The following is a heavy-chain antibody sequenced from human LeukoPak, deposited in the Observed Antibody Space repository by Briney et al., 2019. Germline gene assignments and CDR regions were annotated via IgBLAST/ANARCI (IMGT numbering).Heavy chain of an antibody. CDR2: INHSGST. CDR3: ALGSYGMDV. J-gene: IGHJ6*02. CDR1: GGSFSGYY. D-gene: IGHD3-16*01. Sequence: SETLSLTCAVYGGSFSGYYWSWIRQPPGKGLEWIGEINHSGSTNYNPSLKSRVTISVDTSKNQFSLKLSSVTAAGTAVYYCALGSYGMDVWGQGTTVTVSS. V-gene: IGHV4-34*01.